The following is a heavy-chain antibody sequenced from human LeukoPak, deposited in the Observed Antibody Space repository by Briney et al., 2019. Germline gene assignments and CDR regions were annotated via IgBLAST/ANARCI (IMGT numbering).Heavy chain of an antibody. CDR3: ARDEYYDFWSGYQY. CDR2: IIPILGIA. D-gene: IGHD3-3*01. V-gene: IGHV1-69*04. J-gene: IGHJ4*02. Sequence: GASVKVSCKASGYTFTGYYMHWVRQAPGQGLEWMGRIIPILGIANYAQKFQGRVTITADKSTSTAYMELSSLRSEDTAVYYCARDEYYDFWSGYQYWGQGTLVTVSS. CDR1: GYTFTGYY.